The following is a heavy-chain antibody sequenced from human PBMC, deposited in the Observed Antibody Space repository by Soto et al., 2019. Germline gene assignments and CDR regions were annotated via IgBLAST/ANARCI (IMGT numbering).Heavy chain of an antibody. Sequence: QVQLVEFGGGVVQPGGSLRLSCVASGFSFSAYGMHWVRQSPGKGLEWVAVMSYDGSKKYYLDSVKGRFTISRDNSQNTLFLQMNTMRPEDSALYYCAKLDTSGDMPTMAAAETQWGQGTLVTVSS. J-gene: IGHJ1*01. CDR2: MSYDGSKK. CDR1: GFSFSAYG. CDR3: AKLDTSGDMPTMAAAETQ. V-gene: IGHV3-30*18. D-gene: IGHD6-13*01.